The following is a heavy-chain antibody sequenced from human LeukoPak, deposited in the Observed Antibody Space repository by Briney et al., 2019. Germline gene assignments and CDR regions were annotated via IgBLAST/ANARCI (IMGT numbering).Heavy chain of an antibody. V-gene: IGHV3-23*01. D-gene: IGHD1-26*01. CDR2: ISGSGGGI. CDR3: VKGSTWDLRTRYHYYMDV. Sequence: LTGGSLRLSCAASEFTFSSYAMSWVRQAPGKGLEWVSSISGSGGGIYYADSVKGRFTISRDNSKNRLYLQMNSLTVGDAVVYYCVKGSTWDLRTRYHYYMDVWGKGTTVTVSS. CDR1: EFTFSSYA. J-gene: IGHJ6*03.